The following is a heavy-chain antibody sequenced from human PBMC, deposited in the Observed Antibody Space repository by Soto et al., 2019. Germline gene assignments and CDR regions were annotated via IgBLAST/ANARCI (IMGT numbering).Heavy chain of an antibody. CDR2: ISGSGSII. CDR3: ARDGDHYDSSGYFLRDAFDI. CDR1: GFTFSDDY. V-gene: IGHV3-11*01. D-gene: IGHD3-22*01. J-gene: IGHJ3*02. Sequence: QVQLVESGGGLVKPGGSLRLACAASGFTFSDDYMSWIRQAPGKGLEWVAYISGSGSIIDYADSVKGRFTVSRDNAKNSLYLQMNSLRAEDTAVCYCARDGDHYDSSGYFLRDAFDIWGHGTMVTVSS.